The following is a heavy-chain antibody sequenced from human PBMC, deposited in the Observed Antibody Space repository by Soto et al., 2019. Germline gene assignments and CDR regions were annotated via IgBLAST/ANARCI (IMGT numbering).Heavy chain of an antibody. CDR1: GDSVSSNSAA. D-gene: IGHD3-9*01. CDR2: TYYRSKWYN. CDR3: ARTLRYFDWLLSYYYYGMDV. J-gene: IGHJ6*02. V-gene: IGHV6-1*01. Sequence: PSQTLSLTCVISGDSVSSNSAAWNWIRQSPSRGLEWLGRTYYRSKWYNDYAVSVKSRITINPDTSKNQFSLQLNSVTPEDTAVYYCARTLRYFDWLLSYYYYGMDVWGQGTTVTVSS.